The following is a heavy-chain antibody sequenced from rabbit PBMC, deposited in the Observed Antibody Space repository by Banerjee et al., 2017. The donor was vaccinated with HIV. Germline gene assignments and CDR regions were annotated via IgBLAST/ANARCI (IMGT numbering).Heavy chain of an antibody. J-gene: IGHJ4*01. D-gene: IGHD8-1*01. CDR1: GFSFSSSYY. CDR2: IYGALSGNT. V-gene: IGHV1S40*01. CDR3: ARVGSSWSFKL. Sequence: QSLEESGGDLVKPGASLTLTCTASGFSFSSSYYMFWVRQAPGKGLEWIGCIYGALSGNTYYANWAKGRFTISKTSSPTVTLQMTSLTAADTATYFCARVGSSWSFKLWGQGTLVTVS.